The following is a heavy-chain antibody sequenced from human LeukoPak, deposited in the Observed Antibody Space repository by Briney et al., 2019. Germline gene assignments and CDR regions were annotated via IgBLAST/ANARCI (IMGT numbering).Heavy chain of an antibody. J-gene: IGHJ4*02. CDR3: ARGDSSGWYRDFDY. Sequence: ASVKVSCKASGYTFTSYDINWVRQATGQGLEWMGWMNPNSGNTGYAQRFQGRVTMTRNTSISTAYMELSSLRSEDTAVYYCARGDSSGWYRDFDYWGQGTLVTVSS. CDR1: GYTFTSYD. CDR2: MNPNSGNT. D-gene: IGHD6-19*01. V-gene: IGHV1-8*01.